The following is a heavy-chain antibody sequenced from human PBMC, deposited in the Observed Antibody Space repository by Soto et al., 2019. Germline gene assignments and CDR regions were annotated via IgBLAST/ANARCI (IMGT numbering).Heavy chain of an antibody. Sequence: ESGGDLVKPGGCLRLSCAASGITFTNAWMSWVRQAPGKGLEWVGRIKNKADGGTTDYAAPVRGRFTISRDDSKDTLFLQMNSLEIEDTAVYYCTTDPGDYEDFWGQGTLVTVSS. CDR2: IKNKADGGTT. J-gene: IGHJ4*02. CDR1: GITFTNAW. D-gene: IGHD4-17*01. CDR3: TTDPGDYEDF. V-gene: IGHV3-15*01.